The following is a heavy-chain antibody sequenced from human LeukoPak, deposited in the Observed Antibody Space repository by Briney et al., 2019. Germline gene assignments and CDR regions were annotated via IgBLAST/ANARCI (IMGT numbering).Heavy chain of an antibody. J-gene: IGHJ3*02. D-gene: IGHD3-22*01. CDR2: INYSGST. V-gene: IGHV4-39*01. CDR3: ASTYYYDSSGPPMGAFDI. Sequence: PSETLSLTCTVSGDSISSSRYYWGWIRQPPGKGLEWIGSINYSGSTYYNPSLKTRLTMSVDTSKNQFSLKLSSVTAADTAVYYCASTYYYDSSGPPMGAFDIWGQGTMVTVSS. CDR1: GDSISSSRYY.